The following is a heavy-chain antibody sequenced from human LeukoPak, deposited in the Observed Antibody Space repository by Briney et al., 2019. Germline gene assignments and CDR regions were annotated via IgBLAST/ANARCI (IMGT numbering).Heavy chain of an antibody. D-gene: IGHD3-10*01. CDR3: TRRHHFGFLDS. CDR1: GVMFPSYW. CDR2: IKQDGSEK. J-gene: IGHJ4*02. V-gene: IGHV3-7*04. Sequence: GGSLRLSCAASGVMFPSYWMTWVRQAPGKGLEWVANIKQDGSEKYYVDSVKGRFTISRDNAKNSVYLQMNSLRAEDTAVYYCTRRHHFGFLDSWGQGTLVTVSS.